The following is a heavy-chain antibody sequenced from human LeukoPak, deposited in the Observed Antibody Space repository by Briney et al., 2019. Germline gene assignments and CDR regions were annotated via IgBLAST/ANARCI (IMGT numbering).Heavy chain of an antibody. CDR1: GGTFSSYA. Sequence: SVKVSCKASGGTFSSYAISWVRQAPGQGLEWVGGIIPIFGTANYAQKFQGRVTITADESTSTAYMELSSLRSEDTAVYYCATVYSSGLDYWGQGTLVTVSS. J-gene: IGHJ4*02. D-gene: IGHD6-19*01. V-gene: IGHV1-69*13. CDR2: IIPIFGTA. CDR3: ATVYSSGLDY.